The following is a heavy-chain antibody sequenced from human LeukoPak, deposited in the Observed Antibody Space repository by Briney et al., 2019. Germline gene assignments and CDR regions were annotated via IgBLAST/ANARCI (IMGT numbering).Heavy chain of an antibody. CDR1: GFTFSSFW. J-gene: IGHJ6*04. CDR2: IKQDGSEK. CDR3: ARGSAGFFD. V-gene: IGHV3-7*01. Sequence: PGGSLRLSCAASGFTFSSFWMSWVRQAPGKGLEWVASIKQDGSEKYYVDSVKGRFTISRDNAKKSLYLQMNSLRAEDTAVYYCARGSAGFFDWGKGTTVTVSS. D-gene: IGHD6-19*01.